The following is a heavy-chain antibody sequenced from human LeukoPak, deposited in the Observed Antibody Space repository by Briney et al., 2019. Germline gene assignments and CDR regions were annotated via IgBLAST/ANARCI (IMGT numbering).Heavy chain of an antibody. CDR2: INHSGST. D-gene: IGHD3-9*01. Sequence: SETLSLTCAVYGGSFSGYYWSWIRQPPGKGLEWIGEINHSGSTNYNPSLKSRVTISVDTSKNQFSLKLCSVTAADTAVYYCARGLMGDYDILTGYYPSGDAFDIWGQGTMVTVSS. CDR3: ARGLMGDYDILTGYYPSGDAFDI. V-gene: IGHV4-34*01. J-gene: IGHJ3*02. CDR1: GGSFSGYY.